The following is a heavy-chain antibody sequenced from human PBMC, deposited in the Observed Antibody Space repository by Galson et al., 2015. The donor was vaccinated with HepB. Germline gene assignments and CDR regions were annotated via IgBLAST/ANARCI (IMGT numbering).Heavy chain of an antibody. CDR3: ARENWIYDY. J-gene: IGHJ4*02. V-gene: IGHV1-2*02. CDR1: GYTFTGYD. Sequence: SGYTFTGYDMHWVRQAPGQGLEWMGWINPNSGVKDYAQNFQGRVTMTRDTSISTAYMELNSLRSDDTAVYYCARENWIYDYWGQGTLVTVSS. CDR2: INPNSGVK. D-gene: IGHD1-7*01.